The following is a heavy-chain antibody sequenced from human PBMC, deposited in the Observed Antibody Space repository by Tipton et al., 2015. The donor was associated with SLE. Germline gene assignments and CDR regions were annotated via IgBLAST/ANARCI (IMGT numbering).Heavy chain of an antibody. CDR2: IYYSGST. V-gene: IGHV4-61*01. CDR3: ARDHSKGFDS. J-gene: IGHJ4*02. CDR1: GGSISSGSYY. Sequence: TLSLTCTVSGGSISSGSYYWSWIRQPPGKGLEWIGYIYYSGSTNYNPSLKSRVTISVDTSKNQFSLKLSSVTAADTAVYYCARDHSKGFDSWGRGTLVTVSS. D-gene: IGHD2/OR15-2a*01.